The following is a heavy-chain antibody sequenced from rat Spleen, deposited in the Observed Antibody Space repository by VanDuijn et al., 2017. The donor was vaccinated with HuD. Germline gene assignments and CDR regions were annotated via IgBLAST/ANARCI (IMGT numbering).Heavy chain of an antibody. CDR1: GFTFSSFA. Sequence: EVQLVESGGGLVQPGRSLKLSCAASGFTFSSFAMAWVRKAPKKGLEWVATITSGGSNTYYLDSVKGRFTISRDNAKSTLYLQMDSLRSEDTATYYCAKNIYYSSYLYYFDYWGQGVMVTVSS. J-gene: IGHJ2*01. CDR2: ITSGGSNT. V-gene: IGHV5-25*01. CDR3: AKNIYYSSYLYYFDY. D-gene: IGHD1-2*01.